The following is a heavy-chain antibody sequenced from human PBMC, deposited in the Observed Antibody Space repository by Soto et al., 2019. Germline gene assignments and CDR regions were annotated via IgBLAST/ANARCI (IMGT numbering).Heavy chain of an antibody. Sequence: PSQTLSLTCAISGDSVSSNSAAWNWIRQSPSRGLEWLGRTYYRSKWYNDYAVSVKSRITINPDTSKNQFSLQPNSVTPEDTAVYYCARGPLTGPPRAFDYWGQGTLVTVSS. V-gene: IGHV6-1*01. J-gene: IGHJ4*02. CDR1: GDSVSSNSAA. CDR3: ARGPLTGPPRAFDY. CDR2: TYYRSKWYN. D-gene: IGHD7-27*01.